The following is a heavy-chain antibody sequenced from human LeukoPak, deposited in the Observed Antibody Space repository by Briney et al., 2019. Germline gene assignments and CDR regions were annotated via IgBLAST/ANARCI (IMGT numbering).Heavy chain of an antibody. Sequence: GGSLRLSCAASGFTFSSYAMHWVRQAPGKGLEWVAFIWSDGSNEYYADSVKGRFTISRDNSKNTLYLQMNSLRAEDTAVYYCAREGGSYHYFDYWGQGTLVTVSS. V-gene: IGHV3-33*08. CDR3: AREGGSYHYFDY. CDR2: IWSDGSNE. D-gene: IGHD1-26*01. J-gene: IGHJ4*02. CDR1: GFTFSSYA.